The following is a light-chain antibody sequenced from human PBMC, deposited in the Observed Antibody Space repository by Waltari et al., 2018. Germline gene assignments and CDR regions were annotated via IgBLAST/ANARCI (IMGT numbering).Light chain of an antibody. J-gene: IGKJ1*01. CDR2: APS. CDR3: HQYGSPPGT. CDR1: QTISSTH. V-gene: IGKV3-20*01. Sequence: EIVLTQSPGTLSLSPGERATLSCRASQTISSTHLAWYQHRPGQAPRLLSYAPSTRATGIPDRFSGSGSGTDFTLTISRLEPEDSAVFYCHQYGSPPGTFGQGTKVEIK.